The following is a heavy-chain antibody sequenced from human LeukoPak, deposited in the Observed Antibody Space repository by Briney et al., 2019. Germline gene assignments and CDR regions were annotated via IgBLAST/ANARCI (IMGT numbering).Heavy chain of an antibody. CDR1: GGSFSGYY. D-gene: IGHD4-23*01. CDR3: ARALGGGNSEDAFDI. V-gene: IGHV4-34*01. Sequence: SQTLSLTCAVYGGSFSGYYWSWIRQPPGKGLEWIGEINHSGSTNYDPSLKSRVTISVDTSKNQFSLKLSSVTAADTAVYYCARALGGGNSEDAFDIWGQGTMVTVSS. CDR2: INHSGST. J-gene: IGHJ3*02.